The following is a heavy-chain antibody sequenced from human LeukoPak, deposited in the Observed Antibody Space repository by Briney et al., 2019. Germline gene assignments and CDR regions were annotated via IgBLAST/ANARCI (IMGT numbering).Heavy chain of an antibody. CDR2: ISSSSSYI. CDR3: AREYCSGGSCYSDAFDI. D-gene: IGHD2-15*01. CDR1: GFTFSTYS. V-gene: IGHV3-21*01. Sequence: GGSLRLSCAASGFTFSTYSMNWVRQAPGKRLEWVSSISSSSSYIYYADSVRGRFTISRDNAKNSLFLQMNSLRAEDTAVYYCAREYCSGGSCYSDAFDIWGQGTMVTVSS. J-gene: IGHJ3*02.